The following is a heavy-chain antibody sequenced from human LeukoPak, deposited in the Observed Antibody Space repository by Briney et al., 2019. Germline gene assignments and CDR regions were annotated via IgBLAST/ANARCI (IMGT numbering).Heavy chain of an antibody. CDR3: ARDNYYDNSGYYDY. D-gene: IGHD3-22*01. CDR1: GGSISSYY. J-gene: IGHJ4*02. V-gene: IGHV4-59*12. Sequence: SETLSLTCTVSGGSISSYYWSWIRQPPGKGLEWIGYIYYSGSTNYNPSLKSRVTISVDTSKKHFSLKLRSVTAADTAVYYCARDNYYDNSGYYDYWGQGTLVTVSS. CDR2: IYYSGST.